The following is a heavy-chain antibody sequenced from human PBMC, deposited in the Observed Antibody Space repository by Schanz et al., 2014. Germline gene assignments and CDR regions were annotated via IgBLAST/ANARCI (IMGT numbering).Heavy chain of an antibody. CDR1: GFTVSNHC. V-gene: IGHV3-53*01. CDR2: ICSGGST. J-gene: IGHJ5*02. CDR3: ARARYCSGGTCYGFDP. D-gene: IGHD2-15*01. Sequence: EVQLVESGGGLIQPGGSLRLSCAASGFTVSNHCMNWVRQAPGKGLEWVSVICSGGSTYYADSVKGRFTISRDSSKNTLYLQVNSLRAEDTAVYYCARARYCSGGTCYGFDPWGQGTLVTVSS.